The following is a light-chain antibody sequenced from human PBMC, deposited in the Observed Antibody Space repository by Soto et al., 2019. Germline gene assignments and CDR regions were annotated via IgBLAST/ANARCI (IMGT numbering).Light chain of an antibody. CDR1: QSISIY. Sequence: DIQMTKSPPSLSVSVGPGVTITCRASQSISIYLNWYQQKPGKAPKVLIYTVSRLQSGVPSRFSGSGSGTDFTLTISSLQPEDFATYYCQQSYSGWSFGQGTKVDI. CDR3: QQSYSGWS. J-gene: IGKJ1*01. CDR2: TVS. V-gene: IGKV1-39*01.